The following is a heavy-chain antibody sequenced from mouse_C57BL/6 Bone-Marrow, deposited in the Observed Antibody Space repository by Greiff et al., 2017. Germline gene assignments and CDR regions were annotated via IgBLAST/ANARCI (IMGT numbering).Heavy chain of an antibody. Sequence: EVQLVESGGGLVKPGGSLKLSCAASGFTFSDYGMHWVRQAPEKGLEWVAYISSGSSTIYYADTVKGRFTISRDNAKNTLCLQMTSLRSEDTAMYYCARDTTVYFDYWGQGTTLTVSS. CDR1: GFTFSDYG. CDR2: ISSGSSTI. J-gene: IGHJ2*01. V-gene: IGHV5-17*01. CDR3: ARDTTVYFDY. D-gene: IGHD1-1*01.